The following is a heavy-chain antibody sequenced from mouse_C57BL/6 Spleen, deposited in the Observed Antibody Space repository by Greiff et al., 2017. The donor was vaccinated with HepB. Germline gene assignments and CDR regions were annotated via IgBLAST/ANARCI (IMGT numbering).Heavy chain of an antibody. D-gene: IGHD2-10*02. CDR2: IRSKSNNYAT. J-gene: IGHJ3*01. V-gene: IGHV10-1*01. CDR3: VSLEAY. CDR1: GFSFTTYA. Sequence: EVHLVESGGGLVQPKGSLKLSCAASGFSFTTYAMNWVRQAPGKGLEWVARIRSKSNNYATYYDDSVKDRFTSSRDDSESMLDLQMNNLKTEDTAMYYCVSLEAYWGQGTLVTVSA.